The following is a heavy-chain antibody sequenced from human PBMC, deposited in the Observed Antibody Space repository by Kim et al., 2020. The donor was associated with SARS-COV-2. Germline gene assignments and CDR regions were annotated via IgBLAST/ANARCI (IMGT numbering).Heavy chain of an antibody. Sequence: GRVFATGSPTYNPSLESRVTMSVDTAKNQFFLMVRSVTVADTAVYYCAKDRGGSTTLWGQGTLVTVSS. V-gene: IGHV4-4*07. CDR3: AKDRGGSTTL. D-gene: IGHD3-10*01. CDR2: VFATGSP. J-gene: IGHJ4*02.